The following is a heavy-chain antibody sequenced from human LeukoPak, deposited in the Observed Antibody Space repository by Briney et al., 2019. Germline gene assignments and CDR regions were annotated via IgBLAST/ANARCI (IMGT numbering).Heavy chain of an antibody. J-gene: IGHJ4*02. CDR3: ARSSYYYDSSGYQNHFDY. CDR2: IYYSGST. Sequence: PSETLSLTCTVSGGSISSSSYYWGWVRQPPGKGLEWIGSIYYSGSTYYNPSLKSRVTISVDTSKNQFSLKLSSVTAADTAVYYCARSSYYYDSSGYQNHFDYWGQGTLVTVSS. V-gene: IGHV4-39*01. CDR1: GGSISSSSYY. D-gene: IGHD3-22*01.